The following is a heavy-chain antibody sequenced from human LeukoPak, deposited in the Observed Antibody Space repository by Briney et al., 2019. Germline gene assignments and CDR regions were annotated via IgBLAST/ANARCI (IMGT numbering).Heavy chain of an antibody. Sequence: GGSLRLSCTASGFSFSSYSMNWVRQAPGKGREWVAYIAYANTIHYADSVRGRFTISRDNARNSLYLQLNSLRAEDTAVYYCARDPHSLDYWGQGTRVTVSS. CDR3: ARDPHSLDY. CDR1: GFSFSSYS. CDR2: IAYANTI. J-gene: IGHJ4*02. V-gene: IGHV3-48*01.